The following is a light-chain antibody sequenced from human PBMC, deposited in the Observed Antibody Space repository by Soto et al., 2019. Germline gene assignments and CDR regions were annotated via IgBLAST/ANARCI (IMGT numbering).Light chain of an antibody. CDR3: QQYGSSPRN. Sequence: ETVLTHSPFNRSLSLLERATISLIASQSVSSNFLAWYQQKPGQCPRLLIYGASNRATGIPDRFTGSGSGTDFTLNINRLEPEDFAVYYCQQYGSSPRNVAQGPKVE. CDR2: GAS. V-gene: IGKV3-20*01. J-gene: IGKJ1*01. CDR1: QSVSSNF.